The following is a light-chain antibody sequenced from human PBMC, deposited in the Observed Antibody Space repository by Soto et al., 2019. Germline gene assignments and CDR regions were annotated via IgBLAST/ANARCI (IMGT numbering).Light chain of an antibody. Sequence: EIVMTQSPATLSVSPGERATLSCRASQSVSRNLAGYQQKPGQAPRLLIYAASTRATGIPARFSGSGSGTEFNLTISSLQSEDFAVYYCQQYNTWPYTFGQGTKLEIK. CDR1: QSVSRN. CDR3: QQYNTWPYT. V-gene: IGKV3-15*01. CDR2: AAS. J-gene: IGKJ2*01.